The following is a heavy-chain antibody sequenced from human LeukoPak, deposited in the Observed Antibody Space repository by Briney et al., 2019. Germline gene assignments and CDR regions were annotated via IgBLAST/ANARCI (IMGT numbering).Heavy chain of an antibody. J-gene: IGHJ5*02. D-gene: IGHD2-2*01. V-gene: IGHV4-31*03. CDR3: ARVSCSSTSCYGVVWFDP. Sequence: SETLSLTCTVSGGSISSGGYYWSWIRQHPGKGLEWIGYIYYSGSTYYNPSLKSRVTISVDTSKNQFSLKLSSVTAADTAVYYCARVSCSSTSCYGVVWFDPWGQGTLVTVSS. CDR1: GGSISSGGYY. CDR2: IYYSGST.